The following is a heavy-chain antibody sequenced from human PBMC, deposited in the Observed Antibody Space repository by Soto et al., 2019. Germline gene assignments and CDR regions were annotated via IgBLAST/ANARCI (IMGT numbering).Heavy chain of an antibody. CDR1: GFTFSSYA. CDR2: ISGSGGST. CDR3: AKDEGYSYGYVDYFDY. J-gene: IGHJ4*02. Sequence: VRSVRLACAACGFTFSSYAMSWVRQAPGKWLEGVSAISGSGGSTYYADSVKGRFTISRDNSKNTLYLQMNSLRAEDTAVYYCAKDEGYSYGYVDYFDYWGQATLVPVSS. D-gene: IGHD5-18*01. V-gene: IGHV3-23*01.